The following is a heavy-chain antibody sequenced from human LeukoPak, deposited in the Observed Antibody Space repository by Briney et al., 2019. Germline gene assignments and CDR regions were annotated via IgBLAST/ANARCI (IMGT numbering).Heavy chain of an antibody. J-gene: IGHJ4*02. CDR2: ITSGGST. CDR3: TKTGGPWD. Sequence: GGSLRLSCAASGFTFSNDAMRWVRQAPGKGLEWVSSITSGGSTYYADSVKGRFTISRDNSENTLYLQMNTLRAEGTAVYYCTKTGGPWDWGQGTLVTVSS. V-gene: IGHV3-23*01. CDR1: GFTFSNDA. D-gene: IGHD7-27*01.